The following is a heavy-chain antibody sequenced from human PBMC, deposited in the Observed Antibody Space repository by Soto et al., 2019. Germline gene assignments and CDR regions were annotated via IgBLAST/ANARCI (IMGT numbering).Heavy chain of an antibody. CDR2: IIPIFGTA. V-gene: IGHV1-69*13. D-gene: IGHD5-12*01. CDR1: GGTFSSYA. J-gene: IGHJ4*02. CDR3: ARGKQYSGYDPFDY. Sequence: SVKVSCKASGGTFSSYAISWVRQAPGQGLEWMGGIIPIFGTANYAQKSQGRVTITADESTSTAYMELSSLRSEDTAVYYCARGKQYSGYDPFDYWGQGTLVTVSS.